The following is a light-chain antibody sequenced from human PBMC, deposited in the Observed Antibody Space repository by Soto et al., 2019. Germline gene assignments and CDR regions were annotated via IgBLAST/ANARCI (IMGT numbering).Light chain of an antibody. CDR2: EAS. CDR3: QQHAHWPLT. J-gene: IGKJ4*01. Sequence: EIVLTQSPATLSLSPGERATLSCRASQSVSSYLAWYQQKPGQAPGLLIYEASTRATGIPARFSGSGSGTDFTLTISSLEPEDFAVYYCQQHAHWPLTFGGGTKVEIK. CDR1: QSVSSY. V-gene: IGKV3-11*01.